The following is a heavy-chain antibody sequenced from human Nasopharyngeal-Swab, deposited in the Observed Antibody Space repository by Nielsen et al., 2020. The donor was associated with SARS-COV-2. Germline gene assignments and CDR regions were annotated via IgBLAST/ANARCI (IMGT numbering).Heavy chain of an antibody. D-gene: IGHD6-13*01. V-gene: IGHV1-3*01. Sequence: ASVKVSCKASGYTFTSYAMHWVRQAPGQRLEWMGWINAGNGNTKYSQKFQGRVTITRDTSASTAYMELSSLRSEDTAVYYCARDRYLIPSAAGKDYWGQGTLVTVSS. CDR1: GYTFTSYA. J-gene: IGHJ4*02. CDR2: INAGNGNT. CDR3: ARDRYLIPSAAGKDY.